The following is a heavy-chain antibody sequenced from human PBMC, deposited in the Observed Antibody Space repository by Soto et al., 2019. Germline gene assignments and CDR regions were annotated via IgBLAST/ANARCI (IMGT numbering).Heavy chain of an antibody. CDR2: IDPSDSYT. J-gene: IGHJ3*02. V-gene: IGHV5-10-1*01. Sequence: GESLKISCKGSGYSFTSYWIGWVRQMPGKGLEWMGRIDPSDSYTNYSPSFQGHVTISADKSISTAYLQWSSLKASDTAMYYCASPPEGGYADDAFDIWGQGKMVTVSS. CDR3: ASPPEGGYADDAFDI. CDR1: GYSFTSYW. D-gene: IGHD5-12*01.